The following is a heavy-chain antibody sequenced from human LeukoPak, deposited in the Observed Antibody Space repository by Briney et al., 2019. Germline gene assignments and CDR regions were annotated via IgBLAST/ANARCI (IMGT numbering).Heavy chain of an antibody. J-gene: IGHJ3*02. CDR3: AREEYCDRTTCRGAFDI. D-gene: IGHD2/OR15-2a*01. CDR2: ISSSSSYI. Sequence: GGSLRLSCAASGFTFSSYSMNWVRQAPGKGLEWVSSISSSSSYIYYADPVQGRFTISRDNAKNSLYLQMNSLRAEDTAVYYCAREEYCDRTTCRGAFDIWGQGTMVTVSS. V-gene: IGHV3-21*01. CDR1: GFTFSSYS.